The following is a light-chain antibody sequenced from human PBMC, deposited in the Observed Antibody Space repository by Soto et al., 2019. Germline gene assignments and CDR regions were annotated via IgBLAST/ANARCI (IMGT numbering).Light chain of an antibody. CDR3: TSYTSSTTFYV. V-gene: IGLV2-14*03. J-gene: IGLJ1*01. Sequence: QSVLTQPASVSGSPGQSIAISCTGVRTDVADGYDYVSWYQQHPGQAPQLIIYDVSNRPSGVSDRFSGSKSDNTASLTISGLQAEDEAEYYCTSYTSSTTFYVFGTGTKVTVL. CDR2: DVS. CDR1: RTDVADGYDY.